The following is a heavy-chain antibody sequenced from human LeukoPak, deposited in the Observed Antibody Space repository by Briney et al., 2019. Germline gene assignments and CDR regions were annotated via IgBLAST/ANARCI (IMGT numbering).Heavy chain of an antibody. CDR1: GASISSDNYY. Sequence: SETLSLTCSVSGASISSDNYYWTWIRQPAGKGLEWIGRIYSSGTTSYNPPLRSRLTISLDTSKNQFSLKLTSVTAADTAVYYCARGRWIYGSGSYSFNWFDPWGQGTLVTVSS. J-gene: IGHJ5*02. V-gene: IGHV4-61*02. D-gene: IGHD3-10*01. CDR2: IYSSGTT. CDR3: ARGRWIYGSGSYSFNWFDP.